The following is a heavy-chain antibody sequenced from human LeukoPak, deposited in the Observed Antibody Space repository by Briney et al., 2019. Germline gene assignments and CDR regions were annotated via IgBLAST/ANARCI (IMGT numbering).Heavy chain of an antibody. CDR2: INHSGST. J-gene: IGHJ4*02. V-gene: IGHV4-34*01. Sequence: SETLSLTCAVYGGFFSGYCWSWIRQPPGKGLEWIGEINHSGSTNYNPSLKSRVTISVDTSKNQFSLKLSSVTAADTAVYYCARASSPKYSYGSRALGYWGQGTLVTVSS. CDR1: GGFFSGYC. CDR3: ARASSPKYSYGSRALGY. D-gene: IGHD5-18*01.